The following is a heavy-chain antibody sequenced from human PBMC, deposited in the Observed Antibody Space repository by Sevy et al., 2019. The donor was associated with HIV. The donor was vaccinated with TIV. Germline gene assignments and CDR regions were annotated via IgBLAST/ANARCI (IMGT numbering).Heavy chain of an antibody. D-gene: IGHD3-10*01. CDR3: ARTRRGGMIAVDY. J-gene: IGHJ4*02. CDR2: IYYSGST. Sequence: SETLSLTCTVSGGSISSGGYYWSWIRQHPWKGLEWIGYIYYSGSTYYDPSLKSRVTISVDTSKNQFSLKLSSVTAADTAVYYCARTRRGGMIAVDYWGQGTLVTVSS. CDR1: GGSISSGGYY. V-gene: IGHV4-31*03.